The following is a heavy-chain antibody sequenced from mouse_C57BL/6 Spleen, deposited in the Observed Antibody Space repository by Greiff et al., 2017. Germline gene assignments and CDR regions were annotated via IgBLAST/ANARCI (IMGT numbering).Heavy chain of an antibody. CDR2: IRSKSNNYAT. D-gene: IGHD1-1*01. V-gene: IGHV10-1*01. Sequence: EVQLVESGGGLVQPKGSLKLSCAASGFSFNTYAMNWVRQAPGKGLEWVARIRSKSNNYATYYADSVKDRFTISRDDSESMLYLQMNNLKTEDTAMYYCVRQRDYGSSFYWYFDVWGTGTTVTVSS. J-gene: IGHJ1*03. CDR3: VRQRDYGSSFYWYFDV. CDR1: GFSFNTYA.